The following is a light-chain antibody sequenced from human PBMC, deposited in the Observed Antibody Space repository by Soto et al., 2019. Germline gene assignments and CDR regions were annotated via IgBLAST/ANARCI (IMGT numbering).Light chain of an antibody. CDR3: SSYTSSSTYV. CDR1: SSDVGRYNF. J-gene: IGLJ1*01. Sequence: ALTQPASVSGSPGQSIIISCTGTSSDVGRYNFVSWYQQHPGKAPKFIIYDVNNRPSGVSNRFSGSKSGDTASLTISGLQAEDEADYYCSSYTSSSTYVFGTGTKVTVL. V-gene: IGLV2-14*01. CDR2: DVN.